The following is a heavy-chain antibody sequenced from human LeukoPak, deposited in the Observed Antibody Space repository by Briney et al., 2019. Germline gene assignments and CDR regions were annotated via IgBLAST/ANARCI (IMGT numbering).Heavy chain of an antibody. CDR2: IYYSGST. CDR3: ARQGVLDYDAFDI. Sequence: SETLSLTCTVSGGSISSSSYYWGWIRQPPGKGLEWIGRIYYSGSTYYNPSLKSRVTISVDTSKNQFSLKLSSVTAADTAVYYCARQGVLDYDAFDIWGQGTMVTVSS. V-gene: IGHV4-39*01. J-gene: IGHJ3*02. D-gene: IGHD4-17*01. CDR1: GGSISSSSYY.